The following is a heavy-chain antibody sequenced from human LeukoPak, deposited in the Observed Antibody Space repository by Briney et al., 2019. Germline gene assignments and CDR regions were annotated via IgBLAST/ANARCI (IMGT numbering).Heavy chain of an antibody. J-gene: IGHJ4*02. CDR2: ISSSSSTI. Sequence: GGSLRLSCAASGFTFSSYSMNWVRQAPGKGLEWVSYISSSSSTIYYADSVKGRFTISRDNAKNSLYLQMNSLRAEDTAVYYCARAIGYCSGGSCSGVDYWGQGTLVTVSS. D-gene: IGHD2-15*01. V-gene: IGHV3-48*01. CDR3: ARAIGYCSGGSCSGVDY. CDR1: GFTFSSYS.